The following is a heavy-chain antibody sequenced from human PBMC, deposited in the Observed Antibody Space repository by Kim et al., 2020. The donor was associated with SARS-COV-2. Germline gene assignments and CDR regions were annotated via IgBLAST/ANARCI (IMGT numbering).Heavy chain of an antibody. D-gene: IGHD2-15*01. Sequence: GGSLRLSCSASGFTFSSYAMSWVRQAPGRGLEWVSAISGSGVSTYYADSVKGRFTISRDNSRNTLFLQMNSLRAEDTAVYYCAKCLGSSGGDYYYFCYMVVWGKGTTVTVSS. CDR2: ISGSGVST. CDR3: AKCLGSSGGDYYYFCYMVV. J-gene: IGHJ6*03. CDR1: GFTFSSYA. V-gene: IGHV3-23*01.